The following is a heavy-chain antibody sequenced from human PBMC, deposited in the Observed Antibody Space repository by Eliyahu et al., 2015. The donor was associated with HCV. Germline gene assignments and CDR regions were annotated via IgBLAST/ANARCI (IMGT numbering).Heavy chain of an antibody. D-gene: IGHD6-13*01. CDR1: GYSISSGYY. CDR2: IYHSGHT. CDR3: ARHIPAAPGTLGAFDI. J-gene: IGHJ3*02. Sequence: QVQLQESGPGLVKPSETLSLTCAVSGYSISSGYYWGWLRQPPGKGLEWIGSIYHSGHTYHNPSLKSRVTISVDTSKNQFSLNLSSVTAADTAVYYCARHIPAAPGTLGAFDIWGQGTMVTVSS. V-gene: IGHV4-38-2*01.